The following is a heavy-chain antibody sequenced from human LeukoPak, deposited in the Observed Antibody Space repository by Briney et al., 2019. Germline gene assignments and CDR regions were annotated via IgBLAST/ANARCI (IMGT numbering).Heavy chain of an antibody. D-gene: IGHD1-1*01. CDR1: GXSISSTYY. CDR3: ARRRDYWIVDY. J-gene: IGHJ4*02. V-gene: IGHV4-39*01. Sequence: SETLSLTCTVSGXSISSTYYWDWIRQPPGKELEWIGSSIYHSGSTYYNPSLKSRVSISVDTSKNQFSLKLSSVTAADTAVYYCARRRDYWIVDYWGQGTLVTVSS. CDR2: SIYHSGST.